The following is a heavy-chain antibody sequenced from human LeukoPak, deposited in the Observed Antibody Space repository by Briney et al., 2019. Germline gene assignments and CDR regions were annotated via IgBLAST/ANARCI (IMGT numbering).Heavy chain of an antibody. CDR1: GGSISSYY. J-gene: IGHJ3*02. CDR3: AREGEGIAVAWDAFDI. CDR2: IYYSGST. V-gene: IGHV4-59*01. Sequence: SETLSLTCTVSGGSISSYYWSWIRQPPGKGLEWIGYIYYSGSTNYNPSLKSRVTISVDTSKNKFSLKLSSVTAADRAVYYCAREGEGIAVAWDAFDIWGQGTMVTVSS. D-gene: IGHD6-19*01.